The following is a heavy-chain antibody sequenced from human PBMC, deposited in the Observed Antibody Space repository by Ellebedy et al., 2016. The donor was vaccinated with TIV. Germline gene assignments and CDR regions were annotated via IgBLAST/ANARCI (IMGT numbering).Heavy chain of an antibody. D-gene: IGHD2-2*01. CDR3: AGGRDIVVVPAAKAASAFDY. J-gene: IGHJ4*02. V-gene: IGHV3-30-3*01. Sequence: GGSLRLSXAASGFTFSTYAMHWVRQAPGKGLEWVAVISHDGSNKYYVDSVKGRFTISRDNSKNTLYLQMNSLRAEDTALYYCAGGRDIVVVPAAKAASAFDYWGQGTLVTVSS. CDR1: GFTFSTYA. CDR2: ISHDGSNK.